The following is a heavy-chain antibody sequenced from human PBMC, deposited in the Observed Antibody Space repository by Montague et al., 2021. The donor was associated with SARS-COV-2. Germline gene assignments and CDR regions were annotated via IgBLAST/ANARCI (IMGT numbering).Heavy chain of an antibody. CDR1: GDSISSRPW. CDR3: ARGVAGEYLDDGKIRDFSWFDP. D-gene: IGHD4-17*01. CDR2: VYHTGST. V-gene: IGHV4-4*02. J-gene: IGHJ5*02. Sequence: SETLSLTCAVSGDSISSRPWWSWVRPSPGKGLEWIADVYHTGSTNYNASIASRVSLSVDKSNNQFSLKLTSATAAATAVYFWARGVAGEYLDDGKIRDFSWFDPWGQGILVTVSS.